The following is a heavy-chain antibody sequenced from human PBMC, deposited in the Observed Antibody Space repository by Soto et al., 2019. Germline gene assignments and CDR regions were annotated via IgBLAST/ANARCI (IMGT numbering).Heavy chain of an antibody. CDR1: GYSFTSYW. D-gene: IGHD6-13*01. CDR3: ASYIAAAGTFDY. Sequence: PGESLKISCKGSGYSFTSYWISWVRQMPGKGLEWMGRIDPSDSYTNYSPSFQGHVTISADKSISTAYLQWSSLKASDTAMYYCASYIAAAGTFDYWGQGTLVTVSS. CDR2: IDPSDSYT. V-gene: IGHV5-10-1*01. J-gene: IGHJ4*02.